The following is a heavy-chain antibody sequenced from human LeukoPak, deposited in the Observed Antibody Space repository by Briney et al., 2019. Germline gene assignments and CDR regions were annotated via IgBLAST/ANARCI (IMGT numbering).Heavy chain of an antibody. CDR2: ISYDGGNK. CDR3: HISSRTPIVDAFDI. Sequence: GGSLRLSCAASGFTFSSYAMHWVRQAPGKGLEWVAVISYDGGNKYYADSVKGRFTISRDNSKNTLYLQMNSLRAEDTAVYYCHISSRTPIVDAFDIWGQGTMVTVSS. V-gene: IGHV3-30-3*01. J-gene: IGHJ3*02. D-gene: IGHD6-13*01. CDR1: GFTFSSYA.